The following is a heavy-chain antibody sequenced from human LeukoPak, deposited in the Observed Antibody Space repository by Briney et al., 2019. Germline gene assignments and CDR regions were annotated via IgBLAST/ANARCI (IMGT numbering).Heavy chain of an antibody. V-gene: IGHV3-21*01. Sequence: GGSLRLSCAASGFTFSSYSMNWVRQAPGKGLEGVSSISSSSSYIYYADSVKGRFTISRDNAKNSLYLQMNSLRAEDTAVYYCAKTAVAGSEYFDYWGQGTLVTVSS. CDR1: GFTFSSYS. CDR2: ISSSSSYI. D-gene: IGHD6-19*01. J-gene: IGHJ4*02. CDR3: AKTAVAGSEYFDY.